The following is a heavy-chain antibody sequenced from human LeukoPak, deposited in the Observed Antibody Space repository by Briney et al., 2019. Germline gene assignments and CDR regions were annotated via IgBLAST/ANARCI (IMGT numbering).Heavy chain of an antibody. D-gene: IGHD4-17*01. CDR3: ARVPLRAVTRGAFDI. V-gene: IGHV4-59*10. CDR2: IYTSGST. CDR1: GGSFSGYY. J-gene: IGHJ3*02. Sequence: PSETLSLTCAVYGGSFSGYYWSWIRQPAGKGLEWIGRIYTSGSTNYNPSLKSRVTMSVDTSKNQFSLKLSSVTAADTAVYYCARVPLRAVTRGAFDIWGQGTMVTVSS.